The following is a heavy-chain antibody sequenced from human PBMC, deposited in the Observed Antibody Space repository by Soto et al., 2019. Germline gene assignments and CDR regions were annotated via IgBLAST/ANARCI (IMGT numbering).Heavy chain of an antibody. J-gene: IGHJ4*02. CDR1: GLSFANSS. CDR2: ISGGSNYI. D-gene: IGHD2-21*01. Sequence: DVHVVESGGGLVKPGGSLRLSCSVSGLSFANSSMNWIRQAPGKGLEWVASISGGSNYIFYGDSVRGRFIISRDNTKNSLFLQMNSLTVADTAVYYCAREYVIFEYWGQGTLVTVSS. V-gene: IGHV3-21*06. CDR3: AREYVIFEY.